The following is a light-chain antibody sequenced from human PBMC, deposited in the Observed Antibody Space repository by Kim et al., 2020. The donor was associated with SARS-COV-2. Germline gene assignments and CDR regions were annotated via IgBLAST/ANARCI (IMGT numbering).Light chain of an antibody. V-gene: IGLV3-1*01. CDR2: QDS. CDR3: QAWDSSTAYFVV. Sequence: SYELTQPPSVSVSPGQTASITCSGDKLGDKYACWYQQKPGQSPVLVIYQDSKRPSGIPERFSGSNSGNTATLTISGTQAMDEADYYCQAWDSSTAYFVVF. J-gene: IGLJ2*01. CDR1: KLGDKY.